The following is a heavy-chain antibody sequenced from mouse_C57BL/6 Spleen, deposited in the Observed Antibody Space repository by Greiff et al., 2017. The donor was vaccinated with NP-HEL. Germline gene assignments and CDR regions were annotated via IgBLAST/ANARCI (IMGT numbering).Heavy chain of an antibody. CDR3: ARSAQAYAMDY. CDR2: IFPGSCST. CDR1: GYTFSGHC. V-gene: IGHV1-9*01. J-gene: IGHJ4*01. Sequence: LQESGAELMKPGASVTLSCKATGYTFSGHCIEWVKQRPGQGLECIGEIFPGSCSTNYNEKFKGKATFTADTSSNTAYMQLSSLTTEDSAIYYCARSAQAYAMDYWGQGTSVTVSS. D-gene: IGHD3-2*02.